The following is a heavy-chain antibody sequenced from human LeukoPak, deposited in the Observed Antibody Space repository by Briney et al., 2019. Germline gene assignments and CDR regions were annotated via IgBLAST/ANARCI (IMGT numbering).Heavy chain of an antibody. CDR3: AKDISGYNSHFDY. CDR1: GFTVSSNY. J-gene: IGHJ4*02. V-gene: IGHV3-53*05. D-gene: IGHD3-22*01. Sequence: GGSLRLSCAASGFTVSSNYMSWVRQAPGKGLEWVSVVYSGGSTYYADSVKGRFTISRDNSKNTLYLQMNSLRAEDTALNYCAKDISGYNSHFDYWGQGTLVTVSS. CDR2: VYSGGST.